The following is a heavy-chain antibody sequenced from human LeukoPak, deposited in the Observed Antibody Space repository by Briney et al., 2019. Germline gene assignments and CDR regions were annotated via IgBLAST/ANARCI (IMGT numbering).Heavy chain of an antibody. CDR1: GFTFSSYA. Sequence: PGGSLRLSCAASGFTFSSYAMTWVRQAPGKGLEWVSGISASGVSTHYEDSVKGRFTISRDNAKNSLYLQMNSLRAEDTAVYYCARASGRSYYYYYYMDVWGKGTTVTVSS. D-gene: IGHD6-19*01. CDR2: ISASGVST. J-gene: IGHJ6*03. CDR3: ARASGRSYYYYYYMDV. V-gene: IGHV3-23*01.